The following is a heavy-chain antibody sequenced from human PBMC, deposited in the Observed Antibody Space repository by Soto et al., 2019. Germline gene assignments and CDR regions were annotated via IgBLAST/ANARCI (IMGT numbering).Heavy chain of an antibody. CDR2: VVVGSGNT. Sequence: QMQLVQSGPEVKKPGTSVKVSCKASGFTFTSSAMQWGGQARGQRLEWIGWVVVGSGNTNYAQKSQERVTMTRDLSTSTAYMELSSRRSEDAAVYYCAADAQSTYSSRPYYYFYGMDVWGQGTTVTVSS. D-gene: IGHD6-13*01. CDR1: GFTFTSSA. CDR3: AADAQSTYSSRPYYYFYGMDV. V-gene: IGHV1-58*02. J-gene: IGHJ6*02.